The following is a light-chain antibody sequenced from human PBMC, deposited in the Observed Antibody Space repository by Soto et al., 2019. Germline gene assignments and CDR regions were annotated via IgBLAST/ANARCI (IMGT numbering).Light chain of an antibody. Sequence: QSVLTQPPSVSAAPGQRVTISCTGSNSNIGAGYDVHWYQQLPGTAPKLLIYGSSKRPSGVPDRFSGSKSGTSASLAITGLQTEDEADYYCQSYDSSLSGFYVFGTGTKVTVL. CDR2: GSS. V-gene: IGLV1-40*01. CDR3: QSYDSSLSGFYV. J-gene: IGLJ1*01. CDR1: NSNIGAGYD.